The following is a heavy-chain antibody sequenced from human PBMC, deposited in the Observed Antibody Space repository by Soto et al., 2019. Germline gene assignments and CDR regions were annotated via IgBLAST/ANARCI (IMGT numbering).Heavy chain of an antibody. Sequence: QVQLVQSGAEVKKPGSSVKVSCKASGGTFSSYAISWVRQAPGQGLEWMGGIIPIFGTANYAQKFQGRVTIPADESTSTAYMELSSLRSEDTAVYYCAAPRATVTTGRNYYYYYGMDVWGQGTTVTVSS. CDR1: GGTFSSYA. CDR2: IIPIFGTA. D-gene: IGHD4-17*01. CDR3: AAPRATVTTGRNYYYYYGMDV. J-gene: IGHJ6*02. V-gene: IGHV1-69*12.